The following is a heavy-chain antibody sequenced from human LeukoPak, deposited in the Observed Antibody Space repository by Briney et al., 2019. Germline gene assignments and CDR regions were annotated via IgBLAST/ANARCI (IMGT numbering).Heavy chain of an antibody. Sequence: PGGSLRLSCAASGFSVGSHYMTWVRQAPGQGLEWVSVIYIDGSTYYADSVEGRFTISRDNTKNTLYLQMNSLRPEDTAVYYCAELPIYWGQGALVTVSS. CDR1: GFSVGSHY. D-gene: IGHD4-23*01. CDR3: AELPIY. V-gene: IGHV3-66*02. J-gene: IGHJ4*02. CDR2: IYIDGST.